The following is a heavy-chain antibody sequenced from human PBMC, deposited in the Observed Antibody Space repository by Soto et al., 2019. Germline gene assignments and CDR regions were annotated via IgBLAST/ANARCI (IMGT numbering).Heavy chain of an antibody. CDR3: ARGESSSSSQAFDI. CDR2: IYYSGST. D-gene: IGHD6-6*01. J-gene: IGHJ3*02. CDR1: GGSISSYY. V-gene: IGHV4-59*01. Sequence: PSEPLSLTCTVSGGSISSYYWSWIQQPPGKGLEWIGYIYYSGSTNYNPSLKSRVTISVDTSKNQFSLKLSSVTAADTAVYYCARGESSSSSQAFDIWGQGTMVTVSS.